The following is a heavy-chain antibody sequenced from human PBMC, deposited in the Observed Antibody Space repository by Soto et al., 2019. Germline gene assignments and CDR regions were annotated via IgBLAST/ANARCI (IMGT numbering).Heavy chain of an antibody. CDR2: MNPNSSNT. J-gene: IGHJ6*02. D-gene: IGHD6-13*01. CDR1: GYTFTSYE. V-gene: IGHV1-8*01. Sequence: QVQLVQSGAEVKKPGASVKVSCKASGYTFTSYEINWVRQATGQGLEWMGWMNPNSSNTGYAQKFQGRVTMTRNTXISTAYMELSSLRSEDTAVYYCARRGYSSSWYYYYYYGMDVWGQGTTVTVSS. CDR3: ARRGYSSSWYYYYYYGMDV.